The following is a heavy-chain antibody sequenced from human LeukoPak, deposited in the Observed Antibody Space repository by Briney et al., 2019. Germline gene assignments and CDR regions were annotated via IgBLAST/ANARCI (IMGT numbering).Heavy chain of an antibody. CDR1: DGSMSPYY. Sequence: SETLSLTCTVSDGSMSPYYWSWIRQSPGKGLEWIAYIFHNGNTKYNPSLWSRVTISIDTSRNQVFLNLNSVTVADTAVYYCARGGYYYLDVWGQGTTVTVSS. CDR3: ARGGYYYLDV. CDR2: IFHNGNT. V-gene: IGHV4-59*01. J-gene: IGHJ6*03.